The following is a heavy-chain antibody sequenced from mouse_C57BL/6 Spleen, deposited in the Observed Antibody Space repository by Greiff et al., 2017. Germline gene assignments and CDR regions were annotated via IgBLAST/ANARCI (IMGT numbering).Heavy chain of an antibody. CDR2: IAPTRGGT. CDR3: ARSNWDVNYFDY. J-gene: IGHJ2*01. Sequence: QVQLQQPGAELVKPGASVKLSCKASGYTFTSYWMHWVKQRPGRGLEWIGRIAPTRGGTKYNEKFKSKATLTVAKPSSPAYMQLSSLTAEDSAVYYCARSNWDVNYFDYWGQGTTLTVSS. V-gene: IGHV1-72*01. CDR1: GYTFTSYW. D-gene: IGHD4-1*01.